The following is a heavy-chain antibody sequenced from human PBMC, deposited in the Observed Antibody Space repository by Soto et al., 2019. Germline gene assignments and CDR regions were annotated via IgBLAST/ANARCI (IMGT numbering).Heavy chain of an antibody. V-gene: IGHV3-30*03. CDR2: ISYDGSNR. CDR3: ARHVAVDGYNRFDY. CDR1: GFTFSSYS. J-gene: IGHJ4*02. Sequence: GGSLRLSCSASGFTFSSYSMHWVRQAPGKGLEWVAVISYDGSNRYYVDSVKGRFTISRDNSKKTLNLQMNSLRAADTAVYYCARHVAVDGYNRFDYWGQGTLVTVSS. D-gene: IGHD5-12*01.